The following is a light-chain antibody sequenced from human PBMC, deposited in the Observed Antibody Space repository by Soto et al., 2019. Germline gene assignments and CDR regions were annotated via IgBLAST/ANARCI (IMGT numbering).Light chain of an antibody. CDR3: QRYNSNPLT. Sequence: DIQMTQSPSTLSASVGDRVTITCRASQSFRTWLAWYQQKPGKAPNLLIYKTSILESGVPSRFSGSGSGTEFTLSISSLQPDDFATYFCQRYNSNPLTFGGGTKVEIK. CDR2: KTS. V-gene: IGKV1-5*03. CDR1: QSFRTW. J-gene: IGKJ4*01.